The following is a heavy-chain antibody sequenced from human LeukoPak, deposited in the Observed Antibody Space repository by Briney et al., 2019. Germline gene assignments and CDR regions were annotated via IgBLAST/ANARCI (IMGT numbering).Heavy chain of an antibody. CDR2: IYSGGST. D-gene: IGHD3-10*01. Sequence: GGSLRLSCAASGFTVSSNYMSWVRQAPGKGLEWVSVIYSGGSTYYADSVKGRFTISRDNSKNTLYLQMNSLRAEDTAVYYCAREVMVRGVITHDYWGQGTLVTVSS. CDR3: AREVMVRGVITHDY. J-gene: IGHJ4*02. V-gene: IGHV3-53*01. CDR1: GFTVSSNY.